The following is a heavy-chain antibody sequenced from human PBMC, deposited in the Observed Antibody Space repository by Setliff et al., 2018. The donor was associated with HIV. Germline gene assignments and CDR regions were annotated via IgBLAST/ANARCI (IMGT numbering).Heavy chain of an antibody. CDR2: INPNSGGT. J-gene: IGHJ4*02. CDR3: ARDNYYDTSGAIAY. D-gene: IGHD3-22*01. V-gene: IGHV1-2*02. CDR1: GYTFTGYY. Sequence: ASVKVSCKASGYTFTGYYMHWVRQAPGQGLEWMGWINPNSGGTNYAQKFQGRVTMARDTSISTAYMELGSLTSEDTAVYYCARDNYYDTSGAIAYWGQGTLVTVSS.